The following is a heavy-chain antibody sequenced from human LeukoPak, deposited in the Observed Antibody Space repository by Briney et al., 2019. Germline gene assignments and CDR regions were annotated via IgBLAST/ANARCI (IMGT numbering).Heavy chain of an antibody. J-gene: IGHJ4*02. D-gene: IGHD1-26*01. CDR1: GGSISSYY. Sequence: PSETLSLTCTVSGGSISSYYWSWIRQPPGKGLEWIGYFYNSGSTNYNPSLKSRVTISVDTSKNQFSLKLTSATAADTAVYYCARHGGSYSFDYWGQGTLVTVSS. CDR2: FYNSGST. CDR3: ARHGGSYSFDY. V-gene: IGHV4-59*08.